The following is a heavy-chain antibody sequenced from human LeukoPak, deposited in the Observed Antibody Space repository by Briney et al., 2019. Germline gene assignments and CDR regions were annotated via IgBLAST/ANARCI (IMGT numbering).Heavy chain of an antibody. CDR2: IYYSGST. V-gene: IGHV4-39*01. Sequence: SETLFLTCTVSGGSISSSSYYWGWIRQPPGKGLEWIGSIYYSGSTYYNPSLKSRVTISVDTSKNQFSLKLSSVTAADTAVYCCARSTPPQNYYDSSGPFDYWGQGTLVTVSS. J-gene: IGHJ4*02. CDR1: GGSISSSSYY. D-gene: IGHD3-22*01. CDR3: ARSTPPQNYYDSSGPFDY.